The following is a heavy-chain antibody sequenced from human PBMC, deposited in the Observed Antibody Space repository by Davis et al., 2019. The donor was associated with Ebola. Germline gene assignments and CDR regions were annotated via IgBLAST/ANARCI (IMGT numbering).Heavy chain of an antibody. J-gene: IGHJ6*02. V-gene: IGHV1-69*02. CDR2: IIPILGIA. D-gene: IGHD4-17*01. CDR3: TTYYGDNEDV. Sequence: SVKVSCKASGYTFTSYYMHWVRQAPGQGLEWMGRIIPILGIANYAQKFQGRVTITADKSTSTAYMELSSLRSEDTAVYYCTTYYGDNEDVWGQGTTVTVSS. CDR1: GYTFTSYY.